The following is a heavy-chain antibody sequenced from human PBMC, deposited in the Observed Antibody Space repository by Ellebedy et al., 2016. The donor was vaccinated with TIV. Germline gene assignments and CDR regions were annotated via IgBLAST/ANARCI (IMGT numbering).Heavy chain of an antibody. V-gene: IGHV3-69-1*01. J-gene: IGHJ3*01. CDR3: ARAYEFGRTCSCYNYAFDV. CDR2: IGSSTS. Sequence: GESLKISCAGSGFTFSDYIIHWVRQAPGKGLEWGSSIGSSTSNYADSARGRFTISRDNAENSVYPQVNSLRVEDTAMYFCARAYEFGRTCSCYNYAFDVWGQGTMVTVSS. D-gene: IGHD2-15*01. CDR1: GFTFSDYI.